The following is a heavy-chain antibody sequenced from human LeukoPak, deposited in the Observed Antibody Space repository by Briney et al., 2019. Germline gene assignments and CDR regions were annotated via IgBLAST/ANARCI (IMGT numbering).Heavy chain of an antibody. D-gene: IGHD3-10*01. V-gene: IGHV3-9*01. Sequence: SLRLSCAGSGFTFDDYAMHWVPQAPGKGLEWVSGIRWYSGRLGYAASVKGRFTISRDNAKNSLYLQMNSLRAEDTALYYCAKDIADGSGSYYNPNWYFDLWGRGTLVTVSS. CDR3: AKDIADGSGSYYNPNWYFDL. J-gene: IGHJ2*01. CDR1: GFTFDDYA. CDR2: IRWYSGRL.